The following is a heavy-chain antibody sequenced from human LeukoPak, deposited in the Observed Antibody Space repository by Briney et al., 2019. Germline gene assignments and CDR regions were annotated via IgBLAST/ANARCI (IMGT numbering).Heavy chain of an antibody. J-gene: IGHJ4*02. CDR3: ARSPIAALIDY. D-gene: IGHD6-6*01. Sequence: SETLSLTCTVSGDSISSSSYYWGWIRQPPGKGLEWIGSIYYSGGTYYNPSLKSRVTISVDTSKDQFSLKLSSVTAADTAVYYCARSPIAALIDYWGQGTLVTVSS. CDR1: GDSISSSSYY. V-gene: IGHV4-39*07. CDR2: IYYSGGT.